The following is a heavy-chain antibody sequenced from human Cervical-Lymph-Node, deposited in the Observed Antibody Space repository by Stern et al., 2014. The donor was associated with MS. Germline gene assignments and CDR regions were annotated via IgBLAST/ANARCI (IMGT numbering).Heavy chain of an antibody. V-gene: IGHV1-18*01. D-gene: IGHD2-15*01. Sequence: QVQLVQSGAEVKKPGASVKVSCEASGYTFSSYGISWVRQAPGQGLEWVGWISGYNDNTKYTQKVQGRVTMTTDTSTSTAYMELRSLRSDDTAVYYCARDSIAVPAKTGDYWGQGTLVTVSS. CDR1: GYTFSSYG. CDR2: ISGYNDNT. J-gene: IGHJ4*02. CDR3: ARDSIAVPAKTGDY.